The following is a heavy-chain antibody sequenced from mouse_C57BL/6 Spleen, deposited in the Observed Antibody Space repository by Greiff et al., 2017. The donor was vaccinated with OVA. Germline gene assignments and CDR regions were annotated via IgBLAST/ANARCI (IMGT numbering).Heavy chain of an antibody. CDR3: ARSLVYYGSPYWYFDV. D-gene: IGHD1-1*01. CDR1: GYTFTSYW. CDR2: INPSNGGT. V-gene: IGHV1-53*01. Sequence: QVQLQQPGTELVKPGASVKLSCKASGYTFTSYWMHWVKQRPGQGLEWIGNINPSNGGTNYNEKFKSKATLTVDKSSSTAYMQLSSLTSEDSAVYYCARSLVYYGSPYWYFDVWGTGTTVTVSS. J-gene: IGHJ1*03.